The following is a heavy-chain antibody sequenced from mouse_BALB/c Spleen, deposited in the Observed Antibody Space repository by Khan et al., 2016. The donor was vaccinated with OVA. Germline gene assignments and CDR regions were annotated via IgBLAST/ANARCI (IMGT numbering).Heavy chain of an antibody. V-gene: IGHV1-4*01. Sequence: QVQLKESGADLARPGASVRMSCKASGYTFTSNTMHWVKQRPGQGLEWIGYINPSSGYTNYNQNFKDKATFTADKSSSTAYMQLSSLTSEDSAVYYCARRTTGYTMDYWGQGTSVTVSS. CDR1: GYTFTSNT. CDR2: INPSSGYT. D-gene: IGHD2-14*01. J-gene: IGHJ4*01. CDR3: ARRTTGYTMDY.